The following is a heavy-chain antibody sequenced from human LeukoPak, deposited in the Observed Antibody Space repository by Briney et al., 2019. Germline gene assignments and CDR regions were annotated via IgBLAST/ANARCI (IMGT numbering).Heavy chain of an antibody. Sequence: PGGSLRLSCAASGFTFDDYAMHWVRQAPGKGLEWVSLISGDGGSTYYADSVKGRFTISRDNSKNSLYLQMNSLRTKDTALYYCANDYCIAAAAMCCYYGMDVWGQGTTVTVSS. V-gene: IGHV3-43*02. CDR1: GFTFDDYA. J-gene: IGHJ6*02. D-gene: IGHD6-13*01. CDR3: ANDYCIAAAAMCCYYGMDV. CDR2: ISGDGGST.